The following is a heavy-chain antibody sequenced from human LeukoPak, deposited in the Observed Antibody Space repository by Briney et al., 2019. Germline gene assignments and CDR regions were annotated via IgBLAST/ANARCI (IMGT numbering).Heavy chain of an antibody. J-gene: IGHJ4*02. V-gene: IGHV3-7*01. Sequence: GGSLRLSCAAFEFTSSDYWMSWVRQAPGKGMEWVANIKQDGSETYYVDSVKGRFIVSRDNARDSLYLQMNGLRADDTAVYYCARDSGDTVTPSRPYFDYWGQGTLVTFSS. CDR3: ARDSGDTVTPSRPYFDY. CDR1: EFTSSDYW. CDR2: IKQDGSET. D-gene: IGHD4-11*01.